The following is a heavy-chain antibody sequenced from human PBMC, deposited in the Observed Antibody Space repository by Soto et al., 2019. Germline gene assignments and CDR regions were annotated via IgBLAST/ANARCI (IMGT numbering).Heavy chain of an antibody. CDR3: ARGPGGSTPMGGAAAGTAFDY. V-gene: IGHV4-34*01. J-gene: IGHJ4*02. D-gene: IGHD6-13*01. CDR1: GGPFSGYY. CDR2: INHSGST. Sequence: SETLSLTCAVYGGPFSGYYWSWIRQPPGKGLEWIGEINHSGSTNYNPSLKSRVTISVDTSKNQFSLKLSSVTAADTAVYYCARGPGGSTPMGGAAAGTAFDYWGQGTLGTVSS.